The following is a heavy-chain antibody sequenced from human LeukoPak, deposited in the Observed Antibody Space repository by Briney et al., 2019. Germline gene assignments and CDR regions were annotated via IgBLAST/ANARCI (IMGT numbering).Heavy chain of an antibody. V-gene: IGHV3-23*01. Sequence: GGSLRLSCAASGFTFSSYAMSWVRQAPGKGLEWVSAISGSGGSTYYADSVKGRFTISRDNSKNTLYLQMNSLRAEDTAVYYCARHKSSGTYPLDYWGQGTLVTVSS. J-gene: IGHJ4*02. CDR2: ISGSGGST. D-gene: IGHD1-26*01. CDR3: ARHKSSGTYPLDY. CDR1: GFTFSSYA.